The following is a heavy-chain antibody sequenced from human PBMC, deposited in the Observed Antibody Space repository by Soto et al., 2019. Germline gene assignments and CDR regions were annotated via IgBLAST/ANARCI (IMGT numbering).Heavy chain of an antibody. CDR2: ISYDGSNK. D-gene: IGHD3-16*02. Sequence: GSLRLSCAASGFTFSSYAMHWVPQAPGKGLERVAVISYDGSNKYYADSVKSRFTISRDNSKNTLYLQMNSLRAEDTAVYYCARDNDDDYVWGSYRYRAVDYWDQGTLVTVSS. J-gene: IGHJ4*02. CDR3: ARDNDDDYVWGSYRYRAVDY. V-gene: IGHV3-30-3*01. CDR1: GFTFSSYA.